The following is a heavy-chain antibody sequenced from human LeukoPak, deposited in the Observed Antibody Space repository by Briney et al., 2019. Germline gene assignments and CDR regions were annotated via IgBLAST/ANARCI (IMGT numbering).Heavy chain of an antibody. CDR1: GFNVNSNY. J-gene: IGHJ2*01. D-gene: IGHD6-19*01. V-gene: IGHV3-53*01. CDR2: IYSGGST. CDR3: ARDRADSSGWLNYWYFAL. Sequence: GGSLRLSCAASGFNVNSNYMNWVRQAPGKGLEWVSAIYSGGSTYYADSVKGRFTISRDNSKNTLYLQMNSLRTEDTAVYYCARDRADSSGWLNYWYFALWGRGTLVTVSS.